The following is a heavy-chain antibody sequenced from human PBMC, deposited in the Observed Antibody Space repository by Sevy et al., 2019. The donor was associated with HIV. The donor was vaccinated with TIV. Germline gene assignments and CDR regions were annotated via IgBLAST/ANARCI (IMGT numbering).Heavy chain of an antibody. V-gene: IGHV1-69*13. CDR1: GGTFSSYA. D-gene: IGHD2-2*01. Sequence: AAVKVSCKASGGTFSSYAISWVRQAPGQGLEWMGGIIPIFGTANYAQKFQGRVTITADESTSTAYMELSSLRSEDTAVYYCARGGRVVVVVPAAINYYGMDVWGQGTTVTVSS. J-gene: IGHJ6*02. CDR3: ARGGRVVVVVPAAINYYGMDV. CDR2: IIPIFGTA.